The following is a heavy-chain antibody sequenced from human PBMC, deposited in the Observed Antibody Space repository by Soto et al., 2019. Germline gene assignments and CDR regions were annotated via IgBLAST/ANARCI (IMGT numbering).Heavy chain of an antibody. CDR2: ISYDGGTK. Sequence: QVQLVESGGGVVQPGRSLRLSCAASGFTFSTYAMHWVRQAPGKGLEWVAVISYDGGTKYYADSVKDRFTISRDNSKNSLYLQTNSLSAEDTAVYFCAKSSLGSETSGFQYWFFDLWGRGTLVTVSS. CDR3: AKSSLGSETSGFQYWFFDL. D-gene: IGHD1-26*01. J-gene: IGHJ2*01. V-gene: IGHV3-30*18. CDR1: GFTFSTYA.